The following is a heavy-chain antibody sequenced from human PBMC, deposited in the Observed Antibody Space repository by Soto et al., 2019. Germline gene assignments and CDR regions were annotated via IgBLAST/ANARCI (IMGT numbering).Heavy chain of an antibody. J-gene: IGHJ6*02. CDR2: IWYDGSKK. CDR1: GFTFSSYG. Sequence: QVQLVESGGGVVQPGRSLRLSCAASGFTFSSYGMHWVRQAPGKGLEWVAVIWYDGSKKYDADSVKGRFTISRDNSKNTLYLQMNSLSAEDTAVYYCARAAGMDVWGQGTTVTVSS. V-gene: IGHV3-33*01. CDR3: ARAAGMDV.